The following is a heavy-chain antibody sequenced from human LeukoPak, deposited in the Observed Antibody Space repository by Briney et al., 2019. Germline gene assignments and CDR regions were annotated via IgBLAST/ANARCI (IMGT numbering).Heavy chain of an antibody. CDR1: GGSISSSSYY. Sequence: SETLSLTCTVSGGSISSSSYYWGWIRQPPGKGLDWFGSIYYSGSTYYNPSLKSRVTITVDTSKTQFSLMLSSVTAADTAVYYCARGWQWLDSDAFDIWGEGAMVTVSS. D-gene: IGHD6-19*01. V-gene: IGHV4-39*01. CDR3: ARGWQWLDSDAFDI. CDR2: IYYSGST. J-gene: IGHJ3*02.